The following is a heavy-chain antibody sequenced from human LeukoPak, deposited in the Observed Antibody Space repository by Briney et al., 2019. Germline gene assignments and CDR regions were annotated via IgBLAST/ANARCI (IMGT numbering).Heavy chain of an antibody. CDR2: ISSSGSTI. CDR1: GFTFSSYE. Sequence: GGSLRLSCAASGFTFSSYEMNWVRQAPGKGLEWVSYISSSGSTIYYADSVKGRFTISRDNAKNSLCLQMNSLRAEDTAVYYCARDPRGVSSGWYGGFDYWGQGTLVTVSS. J-gene: IGHJ4*02. V-gene: IGHV3-48*03. D-gene: IGHD6-19*01. CDR3: ARDPRGVSSGWYGGFDY.